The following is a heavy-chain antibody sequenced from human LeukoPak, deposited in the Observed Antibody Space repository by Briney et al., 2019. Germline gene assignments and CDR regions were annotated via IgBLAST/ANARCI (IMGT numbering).Heavy chain of an antibody. V-gene: IGHV1-69*06. CDR1: GGTFSSYA. CDR3: AGEGGYYYGSGSPSDP. J-gene: IGHJ5*02. D-gene: IGHD3-10*01. Sequence: SVKVSCKASGGTFSSYAISWVRQAPGQGLEWMGGIIPIFGTANYAQKFQRRVTITQDKSTSTAYMELRSLRAEDTAVYYCAGEGGYYYGSGSPSDPWGQGTLVTVSS. CDR2: IIPIFGTA.